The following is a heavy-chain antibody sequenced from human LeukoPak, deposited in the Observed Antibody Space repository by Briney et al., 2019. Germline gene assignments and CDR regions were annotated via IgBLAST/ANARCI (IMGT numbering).Heavy chain of an antibody. CDR2: IYTSGST. D-gene: IGHD1/OR15-1a*01. V-gene: IGHV4-4*07. J-gene: IGHJ2*01. Sequence: PSEPLSLTCTVSGGSISSYYWSWIRQPAGKGLEWIGRIYTSGSTNYNPSLKSRVTMSVDTSKNQFSLKLSSVTAADTAVYYCAREGIYGTRRYFDLWGRGTLVTVSS. CDR1: GGSISSYY. CDR3: AREGIYGTRRYFDL.